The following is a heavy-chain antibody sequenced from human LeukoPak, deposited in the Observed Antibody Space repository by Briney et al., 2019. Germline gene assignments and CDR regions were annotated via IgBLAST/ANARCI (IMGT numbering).Heavy chain of an antibody. V-gene: IGHV1-24*01. CDR2: FDPEDGET. J-gene: IGHJ5*02. Sequence: EASVKVSCKVSGYTLTELSMHWERQAPGKGLEWMRGFDPEDGETIYAQKFQGRVTMTEDTSTDTAYMELSSLRSEDTAVYYCASGYEGNWFDPWGQGTLVTVSS. D-gene: IGHD5-12*01. CDR3: ASGYEGNWFDP. CDR1: GYTLTELS.